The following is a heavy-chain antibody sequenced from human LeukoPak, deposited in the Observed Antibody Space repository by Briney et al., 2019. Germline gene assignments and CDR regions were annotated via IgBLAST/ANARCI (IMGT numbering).Heavy chain of an antibody. CDR2: ISTTNGDT. J-gene: IGHJ3*01. CDR1: GYTFTNFG. Sequence: ASVKVSCKASGYTFTNFGISWVRQAPGQGLEYMGWISTTNGDTNYALKVQGRVTMTTDASTTTAYMELRNPRSDDSGVYYCARDTVRFAPSHPERAAFDVWAKGQWSPSLQ. D-gene: IGHD3-3*01. V-gene: IGHV1-18*01. CDR3: ARDTVRFAPSHPERAAFDV.